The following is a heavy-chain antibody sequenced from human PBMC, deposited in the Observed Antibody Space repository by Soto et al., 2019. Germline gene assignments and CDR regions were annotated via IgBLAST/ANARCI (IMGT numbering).Heavy chain of an antibody. J-gene: IGHJ5*02. D-gene: IGHD3-10*01. CDR1: GGTFSSYA. V-gene: IGHV1-69*01. CDR2: IIPIFGTA. Sequence: QVQLVQSGAEVKKPGSSVKVSCKASGGTFSSYAIRWVRQAPGQGLEWMGGIIPIFGTAKHAQKFQGRVTITEDESTITAYMELSSLRAEDTAVYYCARGGRGTMVRGVIIKSWFDPWGQGTLVTVSS. CDR3: ARGGRGTMVRGVIIKSWFDP.